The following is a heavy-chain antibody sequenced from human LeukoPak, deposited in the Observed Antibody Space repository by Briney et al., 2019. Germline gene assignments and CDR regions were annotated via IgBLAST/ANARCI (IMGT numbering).Heavy chain of an antibody. CDR3: ARGLGAYYYGSGSYYPYNWFDP. V-gene: IGHV4-4*07. CDR2: IYTSGST. J-gene: IGHJ5*02. D-gene: IGHD3-10*01. Sequence: SETLSLTCTVSGGSISSYYWSWIRQPAGKGLEWIGRIYTSGSTNYNPSLKSRVTISVDTSKNQFSLKLSSVTAADTAVYYCARGLGAYYYGSGSYYPYNWFDPWGQGTLVTVSS. CDR1: GGSISSYY.